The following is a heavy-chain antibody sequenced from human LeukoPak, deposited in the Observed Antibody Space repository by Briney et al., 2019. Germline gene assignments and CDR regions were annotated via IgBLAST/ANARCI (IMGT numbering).Heavy chain of an antibody. CDR3: ASGSYYWNLYY. J-gene: IGHJ4*02. Sequence: GGSLRLSCAASGFTFSSYWMHWVRQAPGKGLVWVSRINSDGSSTSYADSVKGRFTISRDNAKNTLYLQMNSLRAEDTAVYYCASGSYYWNLYYWGQGTLVTVSS. CDR2: INSDGSST. V-gene: IGHV3-74*01. CDR1: GFTFSSYW. D-gene: IGHD1-26*01.